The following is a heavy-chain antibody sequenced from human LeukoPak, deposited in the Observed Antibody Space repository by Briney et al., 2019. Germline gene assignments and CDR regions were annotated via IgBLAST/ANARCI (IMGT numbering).Heavy chain of an antibody. J-gene: IGHJ3*02. CDR1: AFTFSSYS. Sequence: PGGSLRLSCAASAFTFSSYSMNWVRQAPGKGLEWVSSISSSGSYIYYADSVKGRFTISRDNAKNSLHLQMNSLRAEDTAVYYCARDCGGGSCYGPYDAFDIWGQGTMVTVSS. CDR2: ISSSGSYI. CDR3: ARDCGGGSCYGPYDAFDI. D-gene: IGHD2-15*01. V-gene: IGHV3-21*01.